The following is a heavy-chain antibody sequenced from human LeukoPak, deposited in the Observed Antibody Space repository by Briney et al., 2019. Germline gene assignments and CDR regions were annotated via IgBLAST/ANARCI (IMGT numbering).Heavy chain of an antibody. D-gene: IGHD3-22*01. CDR2: IYYSGST. J-gene: IGHJ3*02. CDR1: GDSVSRFF. CDR3: ARASYYYDSSGYLRDAFDI. Sequence: SETLSLTCSVSGDSVSRFFWSWIRQPPGKGLEWIGYIYYSGSTYYNPSLKSRVTISVDTSKNQFSLKLSSVTAADTAVYYCARASYYYDSSGYLRDAFDIWGQGTMVTVSS. V-gene: IGHV4-59*06.